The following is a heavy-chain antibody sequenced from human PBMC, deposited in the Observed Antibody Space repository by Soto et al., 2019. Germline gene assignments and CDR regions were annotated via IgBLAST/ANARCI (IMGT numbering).Heavy chain of an antibody. V-gene: IGHV3-33*01. CDR3: ARDSEWELHYYFDY. Sequence: VQLVESGGGVVQPGRSLRLSCAASGFTFSSYGMHWVRQAPGKGVEWVAVIWYDGSNKYYADSVKGRFTISRDNSKNTLYLQMNSLRAEDTAVYYCARDSEWELHYYFDYWGQGTLVTVSS. CDR2: IWYDGSNK. CDR1: GFTFSSYG. D-gene: IGHD1-26*01. J-gene: IGHJ4*02.